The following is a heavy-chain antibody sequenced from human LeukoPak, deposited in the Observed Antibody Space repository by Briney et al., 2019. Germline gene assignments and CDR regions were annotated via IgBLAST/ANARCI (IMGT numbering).Heavy chain of an antibody. J-gene: IGHJ4*02. CDR3: ARDPSGDYGDYFGPFD. Sequence: GGSLRLSCAASGFTFSSYGMHWVRQAPGKGLEWVAVIWYDGSNKYYADSVKGRFTISRDNSKNTLYLQMNSLRAEDTAVYYCARDPSGDYGDYFGPFDWGQGTLVTVSS. V-gene: IGHV3-33*01. CDR1: GFTFSSYG. CDR2: IWYDGSNK. D-gene: IGHD4-17*01.